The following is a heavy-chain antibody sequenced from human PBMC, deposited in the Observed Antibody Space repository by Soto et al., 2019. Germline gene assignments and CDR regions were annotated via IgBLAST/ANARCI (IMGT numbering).Heavy chain of an antibody. J-gene: IGHJ6*02. Sequence: SVKVSCKASGGTFSSYAISWVRQAPGQGLEWMGGIIPIFGTANYAQKFQGRVTITADESTSTAYMELSSLRSEDTAVYYCARPTTVTTLIYYYGMDVWGQGTTVTVSS. CDR2: IIPIFGTA. V-gene: IGHV1-69*13. CDR3: ARPTTVTTLIYYYGMDV. D-gene: IGHD4-17*01. CDR1: GGTFSSYA.